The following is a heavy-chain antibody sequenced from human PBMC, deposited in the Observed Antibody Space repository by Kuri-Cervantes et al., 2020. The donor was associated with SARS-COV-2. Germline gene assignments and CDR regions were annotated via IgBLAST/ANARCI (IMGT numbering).Heavy chain of an antibody. CDR1: GFTFSSYA. J-gene: IGHJ4*02. V-gene: IGHV3-23*01. CDR3: AKSARGSGSYLVYFDY. CDR2: ISGSGGST. Sequence: GEFLKISCAASGFTFSSYAMHWVRQAPGKGLEWVSAISGSGGSTYYADSVKGRFTISRDNSKNTLYLQMNSLRAEDTAVYYCAKSARGSGSYLVYFDYWGQGTLVTVSS. D-gene: IGHD1-26*01.